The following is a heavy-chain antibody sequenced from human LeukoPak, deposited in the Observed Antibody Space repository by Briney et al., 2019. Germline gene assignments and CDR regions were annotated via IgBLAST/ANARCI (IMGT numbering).Heavy chain of an antibody. CDR2: IYYSGNT. D-gene: IGHD3-10*01. V-gene: IGHV4-59*02. J-gene: IGHJ3*02. CDR3: ARTEITIPRGPRGFDI. CDR1: GGSVSRYY. Sequence: PSETLSLTCIVSGGSVSRYYWSWVRQPPGKGLEWIGYIYYSGNTNYNPSLKGRVTMSVDTSKNQFSLNLTSVTAADTAVYYCARTEITIPRGPRGFDIWGQRTMVTVSS.